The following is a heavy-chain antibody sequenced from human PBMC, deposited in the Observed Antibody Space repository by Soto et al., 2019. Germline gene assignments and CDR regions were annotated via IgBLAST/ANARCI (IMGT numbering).Heavy chain of an antibody. CDR2: INPKSGDT. Sequence: QAQLVQSGAEVKKPGASVKISCEASAYSFTGYYIHWVRQAPGQGLEWMGWINPKSGDTKYAQRFQGRVNMTRDTSITTAYMELTKLTSDDTALYYCARQLAYCGGDCYTEPVDYWGQGTLVTVSS. V-gene: IGHV1-2*02. CDR1: AYSFTGYY. D-gene: IGHD2-21*02. CDR3: ARQLAYCGGDCYTEPVDY. J-gene: IGHJ4*02.